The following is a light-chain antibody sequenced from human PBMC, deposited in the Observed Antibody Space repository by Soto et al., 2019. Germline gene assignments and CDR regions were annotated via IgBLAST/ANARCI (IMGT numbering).Light chain of an antibody. J-gene: IGLJ1*01. CDR2: DVS. Sequence: QSSLTQPRSVSGSPGQSVTISCTGTSSDVGGYNYVSWYQQHPGKAPKLMIYDVSKRPSGVPDRFSGSKSGNTASLTISGLQADDEADYYCCSYAGSDVFGTGTKLTVL. V-gene: IGLV2-11*01. CDR3: CSYAGSDV. CDR1: SSDVGGYNY.